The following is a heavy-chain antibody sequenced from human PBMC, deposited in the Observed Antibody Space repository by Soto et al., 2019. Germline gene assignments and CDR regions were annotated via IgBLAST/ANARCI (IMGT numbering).Heavy chain of an antibody. CDR1: GYTFTSYG. CDR3: ARVAGAVACTRVDEYFEY. V-gene: IGHV1-18*01. J-gene: IGHJ4*02. D-gene: IGHD5-12*01. Sequence: QVQLVQAGAEVKKPGASVKVSCKASGYTFTSYGSSWVRQAPGQGREWMGWISAYNVNTNYAQRLQGRVTMTTDTTTSTAYIELRSLRSDDTPAYYCARVAGAVACTRVDEYFEYWGQGTLVTVSS. CDR2: ISAYNVNT.